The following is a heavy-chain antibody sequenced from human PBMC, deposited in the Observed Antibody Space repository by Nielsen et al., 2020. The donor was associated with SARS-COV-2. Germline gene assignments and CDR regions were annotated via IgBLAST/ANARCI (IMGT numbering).Heavy chain of an antibody. CDR2: ISQNSDYI. J-gene: IGHJ3*02. D-gene: IGHD6-19*01. Sequence: GGSLRLSCATSGFTFNSYTMNWVRQAPGKGLKWVSYISQNSDYIYYADSVKGRFTISRDNAKSSLYLQMNSLRAEDTAVYYCARGYSSGWYWDAFDIWGQGTMVTVSS. CDR1: GFTFNSYT. V-gene: IGHV3-21*01. CDR3: ARGYSSGWYWDAFDI.